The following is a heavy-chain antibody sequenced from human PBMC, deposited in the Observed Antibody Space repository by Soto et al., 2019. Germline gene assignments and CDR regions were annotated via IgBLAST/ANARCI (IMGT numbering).Heavy chain of an antibody. CDR3: AKETHSSGYGSYFDY. D-gene: IGHD3-22*01. V-gene: IGHV3-30*18. CDR1: GFTFSSYG. CDR2: ISKDGGTK. Sequence: QVQLVESGGGVVQPGRSLRLSCAASGFTFSSYGMHWVRQAPGKGLEWVAVISKDGGTKYDADSVKGRFTISRDNSKNTLYLQMNSLRAEDTAVYYCAKETHSSGYGSYFDYWGQGTLVTVS. J-gene: IGHJ4*02.